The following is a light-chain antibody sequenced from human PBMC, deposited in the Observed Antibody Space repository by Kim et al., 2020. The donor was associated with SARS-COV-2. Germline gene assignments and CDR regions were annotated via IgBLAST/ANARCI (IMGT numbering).Light chain of an antibody. J-gene: IGLJ2*01. V-gene: IGLV1-44*01. Sequence: GHRVTMSCSGGSSNIGSKAVNWYQQVPGTAPKLLIHTNDQRPSGVPDRFSGSKSGTSGSLVISGLQSEDEADYYCAAWDDSLHGPVFGGGTQLTVL. CDR3: AAWDDSLHGPV. CDR1: SSNIGSKA. CDR2: TND.